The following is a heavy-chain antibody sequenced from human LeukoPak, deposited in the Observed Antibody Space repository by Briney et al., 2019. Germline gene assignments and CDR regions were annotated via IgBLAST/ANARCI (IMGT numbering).Heavy chain of an antibody. Sequence: SQTLCLTCTVSGGSISSGVYYWSWIRPHPGKGLEWIGYIYYSGSTYYNPSLKSRVTISVDTSKNQFSLKLSSVTAADTAVYYCARGDIVATNGFDYWGQGTLVTVSS. CDR3: ARGDIVATNGFDY. J-gene: IGHJ4*02. D-gene: IGHD5-12*01. V-gene: IGHV4-31*03. CDR1: GGSISSGVYY. CDR2: IYYSGST.